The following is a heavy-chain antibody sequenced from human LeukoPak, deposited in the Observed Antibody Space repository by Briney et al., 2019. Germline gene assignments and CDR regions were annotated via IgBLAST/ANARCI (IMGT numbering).Heavy chain of an antibody. D-gene: IGHD3-22*01. CDR3: ARGDSSGYYYF. Sequence: GGSLRLSCAASGFTFSSYGMHWVRQAPGKGLEWVAVIWYDGSKKYYADSVKGRFTISRDNSKNTLYLQMNNLRVEDTAVYYCARGDSSGYYYFWGQGTLVTVSS. CDR1: GFTFSSYG. J-gene: IGHJ4*02. V-gene: IGHV3-33*01. CDR2: IWYDGSKK.